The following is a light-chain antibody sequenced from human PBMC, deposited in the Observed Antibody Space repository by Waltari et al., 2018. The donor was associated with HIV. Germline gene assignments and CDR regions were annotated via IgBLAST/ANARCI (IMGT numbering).Light chain of an antibody. J-gene: IGLJ1*01. CDR3: QSYDNSLRVSYV. CDR2: ANN. Sequence: QSVLTQPPSVSGAPGQRVTISCTGSSSNIGAYDVHWHQQRPGRASKLLIYANNNRPSGVPDRFSGSKSGTAASLAIAGLQIEDEGDYFCQSYDNSLRVSYVFSAGTRVTVL. V-gene: IGLV1-40*01. CDR1: SSNIGAYD.